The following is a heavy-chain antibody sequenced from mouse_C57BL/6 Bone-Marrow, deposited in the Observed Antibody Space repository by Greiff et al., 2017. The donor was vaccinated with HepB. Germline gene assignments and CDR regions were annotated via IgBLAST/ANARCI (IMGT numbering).Heavy chain of an antibody. Sequence: VQLEESGAELVRPGTSVKMSCKASGYTFTNYWIGWAKQRPGHGLEWIGDIYPGGSYTNYNEKFKGKATLTADKSSSTAYMQFSSLTSEDSAIYYCASRWHYDYVDYWGQGTTLTVSS. CDR3: ASRWHYDYVDY. CDR2: IYPGGSYT. J-gene: IGHJ2*01. D-gene: IGHD1-1*01. V-gene: IGHV1-63*01. CDR1: GYTFTNYW.